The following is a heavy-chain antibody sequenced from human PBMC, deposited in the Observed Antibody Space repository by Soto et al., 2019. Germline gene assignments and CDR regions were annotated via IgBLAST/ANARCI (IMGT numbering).Heavy chain of an antibody. CDR1: GYTFRTYG. CDR3: ARYGDPEAFDV. Sequence: QVQLVQSGPEVXKPGASVKVSCKASGYTFRTYGITWVRQAPGQGLEWMGWLSVKNGQTNYAQRFQGRVSMTADISTTTAHMELRSLRNDDTAVYYCARYGDPEAFDVWGQGTMVTVSS. CDR2: LSVKNGQT. D-gene: IGHD2-21*02. V-gene: IGHV1-18*01. J-gene: IGHJ3*01.